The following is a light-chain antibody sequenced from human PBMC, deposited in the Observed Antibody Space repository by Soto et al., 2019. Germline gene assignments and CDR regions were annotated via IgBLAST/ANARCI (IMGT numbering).Light chain of an antibody. V-gene: IGKV3-11*01. CDR3: HKRQSWPRT. J-gene: IGKJ1*01. CDR2: DEF. Sequence: EIVLTQSPTTLSLSPGERAPLSCRASQSVRSYLAWYQQKPGQAPRILIYDEFNRATGIPDRFSGSGSGTDLTLTISRLEPEDFAVYYCHKRQSWPRTCGQGTKVDI. CDR1: QSVRSY.